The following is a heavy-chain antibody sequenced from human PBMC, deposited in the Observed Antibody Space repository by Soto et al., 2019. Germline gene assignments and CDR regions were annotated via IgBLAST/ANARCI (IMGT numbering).Heavy chain of an antibody. CDR3: ARVTQSRHCISSNCYSVARFDP. V-gene: IGHV5-10-1*01. CDR1: EYFFSTYL. J-gene: IGHJ5*01. Sequence: PGESLIFSCQGSEYFFSTYLITWVRQMPGKHLEWMGTIDPSDSHANYSLSFQCHVSISVDKTIGTAYRKWSLLKASDSAMYYCARVTQSRHCISSNCYSVARFDPWGQGPLVTVSS. CDR2: IDPSDSHA. D-gene: IGHD2-21*01.